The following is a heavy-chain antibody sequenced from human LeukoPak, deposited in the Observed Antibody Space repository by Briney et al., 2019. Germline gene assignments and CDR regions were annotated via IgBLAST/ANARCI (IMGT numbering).Heavy chain of an antibody. CDR1: GGSISSYY. Sequence: SETLSLTCTVSGGSISSYYWSWIRQPPGKELEWIGEINHSGSTNYNPSLKSRVTISVDTSKNQFSLKLSSVTAADTAVYYCARDRDVRGVITVYYYYYGMDVWGQGTTVTVSS. V-gene: IGHV4-34*01. D-gene: IGHD3-10*01. CDR2: INHSGST. J-gene: IGHJ6*02. CDR3: ARDRDVRGVITVYYYYYGMDV.